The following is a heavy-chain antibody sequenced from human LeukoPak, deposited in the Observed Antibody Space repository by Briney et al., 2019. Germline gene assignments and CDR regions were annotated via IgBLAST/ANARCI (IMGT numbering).Heavy chain of an antibody. D-gene: IGHD2-2*01. J-gene: IGHJ3*02. CDR2: IIPTFGTA. Sequence: SVKVSCKASGYTFTNYHMHWVRQAPGKGLECLGGIIPTFGTANYAQKFQGRVTITTDESTSTAYMELSSLRSEDTAVYYCARASLGYCSSTSCLYDAFDIWGQGTMVTVSS. CDR1: GYTFTNYH. V-gene: IGHV1-69*05. CDR3: ARASLGYCSSTSCLYDAFDI.